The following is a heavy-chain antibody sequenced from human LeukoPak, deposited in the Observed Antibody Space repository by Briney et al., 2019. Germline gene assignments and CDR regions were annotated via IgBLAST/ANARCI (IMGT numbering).Heavy chain of an antibody. J-gene: IGHJ6*03. D-gene: IGHD3-3*01. CDR3: ATHDFWSGPYWDYHYMDV. CDR1: GYTFTGYY. V-gene: IGHV1-2*02. CDR2: INPNSGGT. Sequence: HWASVKVSCKASGYTFTGYYMHWVRQAPGQGLEWMGWINPNSGGTNYAQKFQGRVTMTRDTSVSTAYMELSRLRSDDTAVYYCATHDFWSGPYWDYHYMDVWGKGTTVTVSS.